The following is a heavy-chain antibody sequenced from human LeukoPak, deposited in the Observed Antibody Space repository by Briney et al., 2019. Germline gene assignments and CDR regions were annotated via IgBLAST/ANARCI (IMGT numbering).Heavy chain of an antibody. V-gene: IGHV4-61*05. CDR2: IYYSGST. CDR3: ARVGYSSGWYSDY. D-gene: IGHD6-19*01. Sequence: SETLSLTCTVSGGSISSSSYYWGWIQQPPGKGLEWIGYIYYSGSTKYNPSLKSRVTISVDTSKNQFSLKLSSVTAADTAVYYCARVGYSSGWYSDYWGQGTLVTVSS. J-gene: IGHJ4*02. CDR1: GGSISSSSYY.